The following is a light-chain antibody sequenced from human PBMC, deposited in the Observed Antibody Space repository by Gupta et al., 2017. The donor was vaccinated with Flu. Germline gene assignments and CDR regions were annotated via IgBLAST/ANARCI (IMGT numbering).Light chain of an antibody. CDR1: QSISSY. CDR2: AAS. J-gene: IGKJ4*01. V-gene: IGKV1-39*01. Sequence: DIQMTQSPSSLSASVGDRVTITCRASQSISSYLNWYQQKPGKAPKLLIYAASSLQSGVPSRFSGSRSVTDFTLTISSLQPEDFATYYCQQSYSTPKTFGGGTKVEIK. CDR3: QQSYSTPKT.